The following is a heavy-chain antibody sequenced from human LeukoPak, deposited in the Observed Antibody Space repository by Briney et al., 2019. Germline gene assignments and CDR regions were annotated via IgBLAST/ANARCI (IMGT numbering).Heavy chain of an antibody. V-gene: IGHV3-21*01. D-gene: IGHD3-3*01. CDR3: ARDGYDFWSGRSLYYYYYMDV. J-gene: IGHJ6*03. CDR2: INSNSNYI. CDR1: GFTFSNYN. Sequence: PGGSLRLTCAASGFTFSNYNMNWVRQAPGKGLEWVSSINSNSNYIYYAHSVKGRFTISRDNAKNSLYLQMNSLRAEDTALYYCARDGYDFWSGRSLYYYYYMDVWGKGTTVTVSS.